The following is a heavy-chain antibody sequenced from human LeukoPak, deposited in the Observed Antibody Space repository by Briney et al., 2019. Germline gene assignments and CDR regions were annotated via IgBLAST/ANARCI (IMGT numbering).Heavy chain of an antibody. CDR3: AKRGGSPFEYSNWFDP. D-gene: IGHD1-26*01. V-gene: IGHV5-51*01. CDR1: GYSFADYW. J-gene: IGHJ5*02. CDR2: IYPGDSDT. Sequence: GESLKISCRASGYSFADYWIGWVRQMPGKRLECLGIIYPGDSDTKYSPSFQGRVNFSVDKSINTAYLQWSSLEASDTAIYFCAKRGGSPFEYSNWFDPWGQGTLVTVSS.